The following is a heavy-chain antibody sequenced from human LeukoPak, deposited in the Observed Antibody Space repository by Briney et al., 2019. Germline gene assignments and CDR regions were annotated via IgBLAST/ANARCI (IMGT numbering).Heavy chain of an antibody. CDR2: INPNSGGT. J-gene: IGHJ4*02. Sequence: ASVTVSCKASGYTFTGYYMHWVRQAPGQGLEWMGWINPNSGGTNYAQKFQGRVTMTRDTSISTAYMELSRLRSDDTAVYYCARDRAPKNGGYSSSWYYFDYWGQGTLVTVSS. V-gene: IGHV1-2*02. CDR1: GYTFTGYY. D-gene: IGHD6-13*01. CDR3: ARDRAPKNGGYSSSWYYFDY.